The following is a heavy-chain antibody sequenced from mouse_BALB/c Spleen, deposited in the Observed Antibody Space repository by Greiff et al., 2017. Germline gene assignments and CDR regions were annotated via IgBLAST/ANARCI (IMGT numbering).Heavy chain of an antibody. CDR2: IYPGDGDT. V-gene: IGHV1-80*01. J-gene: IGHJ4*01. CDR1: GYAFSSYW. Sequence: VQLQQSGAELVRPGSSVKISCTASGYAFSSYWMNWVKQRPGQGLEWIGQIYPGDGDTNYNGKFKGKATLTADKSSSTAYMQLSSLTSEDSAVYFCARDYIYAMDYWGQGTSVTVSS. CDR3: ARDYIYAMDY. D-gene: IGHD2-13*01.